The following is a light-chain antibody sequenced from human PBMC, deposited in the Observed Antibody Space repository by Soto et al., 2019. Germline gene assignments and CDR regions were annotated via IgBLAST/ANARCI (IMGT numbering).Light chain of an antibody. J-gene: IGKJ3*01. CDR3: QQADSFPVS. Sequence: DIQMTQSPASVASSVGDRDTITCRATQGISTWLAWYQQKPVKAPKLLIYTASTLQSGVPSRFSGSGSGTLFTLAFISLRPEDFATCYCQQADSFPVSCGPGTTVDI. CDR2: TAS. V-gene: IGKV1-12*01. CDR1: QGISTW.